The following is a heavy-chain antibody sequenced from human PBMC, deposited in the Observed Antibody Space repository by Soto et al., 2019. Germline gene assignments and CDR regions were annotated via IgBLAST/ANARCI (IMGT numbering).Heavy chain of an antibody. V-gene: IGHV4-31*03. Sequence: QVQLQESGPGLVKPSQTLSLTCTVSGGSISSGGYYWSWIRQHPGKGLEWIGYIYYSGSTYYNPSLKSRVTISVDTSKNQFSLKLSSVTAADTAVYYCARAQEATVTKYYFDYWGQGTLVTVSS. CDR1: GGSISSGGYY. J-gene: IGHJ4*02. CDR2: IYYSGST. CDR3: ARAQEATVTKYYFDY. D-gene: IGHD4-17*01.